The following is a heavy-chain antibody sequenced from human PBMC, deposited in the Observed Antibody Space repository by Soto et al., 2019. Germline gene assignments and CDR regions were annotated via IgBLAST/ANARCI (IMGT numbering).Heavy chain of an antibody. V-gene: IGHV2-5*02. Sequence: QITLKESGPSPVKPTQTLTVTCTFSGFSLSNSGVGVAWIRQPPGKALEWLALIYGDNDKRYSPSLKTRLTITKDTSKNQLVLTMTNMDPVDTATYYCAPCTLHDYGDYDPGTSHVFDSWGQGTLVTVSS. D-gene: IGHD4-17*01. CDR2: IYGDNDK. CDR3: APCTLHDYGDYDPGTSHVFDS. J-gene: IGHJ4*02. CDR1: GFSLSNSGVG.